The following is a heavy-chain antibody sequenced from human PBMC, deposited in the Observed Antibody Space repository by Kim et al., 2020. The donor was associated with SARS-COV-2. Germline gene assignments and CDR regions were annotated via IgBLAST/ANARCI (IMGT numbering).Heavy chain of an antibody. J-gene: IGHJ4*02. Sequence: PSLKSRVTISVDTSKNQFSLKLSSVTAADTAVYYCARGRGYVWGSYRIDYWGQGTLVTVSS. V-gene: IGHV4-34*01. D-gene: IGHD3-16*02. CDR3: ARGRGYVWGSYRIDY.